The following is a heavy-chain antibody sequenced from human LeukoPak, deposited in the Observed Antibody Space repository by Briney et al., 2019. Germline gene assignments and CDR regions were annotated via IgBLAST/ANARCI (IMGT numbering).Heavy chain of an antibody. J-gene: IGHJ4*02. Sequence: SETLSLTCTVTGGSISSSSYYWGWIRQPPGKGLEWVGFIYYSGSTYYNPSLKSRVTISVDTSKNQFSLKLSSVTAADTAVYYCARQTSGYYVDYWGQGSLVTVSS. V-gene: IGHV4-39*01. D-gene: IGHD3-22*01. CDR2: IYYSGST. CDR3: ARQTSGYYVDY. CDR1: GGSISSSSYY.